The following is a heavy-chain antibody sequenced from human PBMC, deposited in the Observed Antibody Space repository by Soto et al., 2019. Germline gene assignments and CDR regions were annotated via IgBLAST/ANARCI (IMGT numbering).Heavy chain of an antibody. CDR2: IKKDGSEK. CDR1: GFTFSRYN. V-gene: IGHV3-7*01. CDR3: AKNNRYCSSTNCFVFDY. D-gene: IGHD2-2*01. J-gene: IGHJ4*02. Sequence: GGSLRLSCAASGFTFSRYNMNWGRQAPWKGLEWVANIKKDGSEKYYVDSVKGRFTISRDNAKNSLYLLMNSLRAEDTAVYYCAKNNRYCSSTNCFVFDYWGQGTLVTVSS.